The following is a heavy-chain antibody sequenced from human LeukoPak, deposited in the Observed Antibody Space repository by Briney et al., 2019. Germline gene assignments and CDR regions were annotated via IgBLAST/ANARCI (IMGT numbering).Heavy chain of an antibody. CDR2: INVDGSGA. V-gene: IGHV3-74*01. J-gene: IGHJ4*02. D-gene: IGHD6-19*01. CDR1: GFTFSTYW. Sequence: GGSLTLSCAASGFTFSTYWMHWVRQAPGKGLVWVSHINVDGSGATYADSVKGRFTISRDNAKNTLYLHMNSLRAEDTAVYYCARATRIYSSGWYYSFDYWGQGTLVTVSS. CDR3: ARATRIYSSGWYYSFDY.